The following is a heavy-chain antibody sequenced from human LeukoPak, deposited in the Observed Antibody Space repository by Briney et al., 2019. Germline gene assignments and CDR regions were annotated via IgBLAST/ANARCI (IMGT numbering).Heavy chain of an antibody. D-gene: IGHD1-26*01. CDR1: RFDFRIYW. Sequence: GGALRLSCAASRFDFRIYWMTWARQAPGKGLEWVANIKQDGSEKYYVDSVGGRFPISRDNAKNSLHLQMNSLRAEDTAVYYCARAPLVGSTGSYFYGMDVWGQGTTVTVSS. CDR3: ARAPLVGSTGSYFYGMDV. CDR2: IKQDGSEK. J-gene: IGHJ6*02. V-gene: IGHV3-7*01.